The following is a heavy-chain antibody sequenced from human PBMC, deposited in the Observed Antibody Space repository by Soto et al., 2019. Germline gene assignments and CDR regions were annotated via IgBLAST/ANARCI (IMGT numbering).Heavy chain of an antibody. CDR1: GYTFTSYY. J-gene: IGHJ4*02. CDR2: INPSGGST. CDR3: ARDLTPAYYDFWSGHHTFDY. Sequence: ASVKVSCKASGYTFTSYYMHWVRQAPGQGLEWMGIINPSGGSTSYAQKFQGRVTMTRDTSTSTVYMELSSLRSEDTAVYYCARDLTPAYYDFWSGHHTFDYWGQGTLVTVSS. V-gene: IGHV1-46*01. D-gene: IGHD3-3*01.